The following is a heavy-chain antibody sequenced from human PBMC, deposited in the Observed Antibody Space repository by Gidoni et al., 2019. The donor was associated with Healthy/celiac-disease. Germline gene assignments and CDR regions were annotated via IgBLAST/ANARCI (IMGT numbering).Heavy chain of an antibody. CDR3: ARADYGDDYYYYGMDV. Sequence: QVQLVQSGAEVKKPGASVKVSCKASGYPFTSYDINGVRQATGQGLEWMGWMNPNSGNTGYAQKFQGRVTMTRNTSISTAYMELSSLRSEDTAVYYCARADYGDDYYYYGMDVWGQGTTVTVSS. D-gene: IGHD4-17*01. J-gene: IGHJ6*02. CDR1: GYPFTSYD. CDR2: MNPNSGNT. V-gene: IGHV1-8*01.